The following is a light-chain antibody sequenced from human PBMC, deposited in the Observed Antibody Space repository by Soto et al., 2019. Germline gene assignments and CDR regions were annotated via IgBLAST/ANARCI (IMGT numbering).Light chain of an antibody. Sequence: LTQPASVSGSPGQSITISCTGSGRDIGAYDYVSWYQQHPGKAPKLIIYGVKNRPSGVSNRFSASKSAFTASLTISGLQTEDEADYYCSSYTTSYFYVFGPGTKVTVL. CDR1: GRDIGAYDY. J-gene: IGLJ1*01. V-gene: IGLV2-14*01. CDR2: GVK. CDR3: SSYTTSYFYV.